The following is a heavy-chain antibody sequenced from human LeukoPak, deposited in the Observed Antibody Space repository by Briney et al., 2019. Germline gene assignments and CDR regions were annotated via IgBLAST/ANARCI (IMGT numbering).Heavy chain of an antibody. V-gene: IGHV3-33*01. CDR3: ARDLAAARLDF. J-gene: IGHJ4*02. Sequence: GTSLRLSCAASGYTFTDHGMHWVRQAPGKGLEWVADIWFDGSQQYYADAVKGRFTISRDISKSILYLQMNSLRAEDTGAYYCARDLAAARLDFRGQGTLVTVSS. CDR1: GYTFTDHG. D-gene: IGHD6-6*01. CDR2: IWFDGSQQ.